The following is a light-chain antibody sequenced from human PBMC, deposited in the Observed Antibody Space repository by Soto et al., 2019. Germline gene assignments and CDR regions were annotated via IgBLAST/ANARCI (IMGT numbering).Light chain of an antibody. V-gene: IGLV1-40*01. J-gene: IGLJ2*01. CDR2: GND. CDR3: AAWDDSLSGVV. Sequence: QSVLTQAPSVSGAPGQRVTISCTGSSSNIGAGYDVHWYRQLPRTAPKLLIYGNDQRPSGVPDRFSGSKSGASASLAISGLRSEDEADYYCAAWDDSLSGVVFGGGTKLTVL. CDR1: SSNIGAGYD.